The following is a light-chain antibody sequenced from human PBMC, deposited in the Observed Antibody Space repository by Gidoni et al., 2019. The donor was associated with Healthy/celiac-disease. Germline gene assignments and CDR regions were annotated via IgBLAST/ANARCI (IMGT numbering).Light chain of an antibody. CDR1: QSLLRSNGYNY. CDR2: LGS. V-gene: IGKV2-28*01. J-gene: IGKJ1*01. Sequence: EIVMTQSPLSLPVTPGEPATISCSPSQSLLRSNGYNYLDWYLQKPGQSPQLLIYLGSNRASGVPDRFSGSGSGTDFTLKISRVEAEDVGVYYCMQALQTPPTFGQGTKVEIK. CDR3: MQALQTPPT.